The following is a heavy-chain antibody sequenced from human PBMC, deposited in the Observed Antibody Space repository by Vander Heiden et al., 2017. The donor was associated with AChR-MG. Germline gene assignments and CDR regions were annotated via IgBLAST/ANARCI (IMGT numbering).Heavy chain of an antibody. CDR1: GGSVDTGSYY. CDR3: ARHYSNYRYFDF. CDR2: VDYIGST. J-gene: IGHJ4*02. V-gene: IGHV4-61*01. Sequence: QVQLQESGPGLVKPSETLSLTCTVSGGSVDTGSYYWSWIRQPPGTGLEWIGNVDYIGSTYYNPSLKSRVTILVDSSKNQFSLKLRSVTAADTAVYYCARHYSNYRYFDFWGQGTLVTVSS. D-gene: IGHD4-4*01.